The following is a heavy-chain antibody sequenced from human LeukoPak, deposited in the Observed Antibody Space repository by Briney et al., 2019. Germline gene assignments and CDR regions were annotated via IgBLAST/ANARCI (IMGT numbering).Heavy chain of an antibody. CDR2: INPNSGGT. V-gene: IGHV1-2*02. J-gene: IGHJ5*02. CDR1: GYTFTGYY. Sequence: VSVKVSCKASGYTFTGYYMHWVRQAPGQGLEWMGWINPNSGGTNYAQKFQGRVTMTRDTSISTAYMELSRLRSDDTAVYYCARMITIFGVVILDPWGQGTLVTVSS. CDR3: ARMITIFGVVILDP. D-gene: IGHD3-3*01.